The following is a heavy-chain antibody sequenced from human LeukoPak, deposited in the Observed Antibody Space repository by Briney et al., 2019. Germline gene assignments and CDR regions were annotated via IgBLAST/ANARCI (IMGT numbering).Heavy chain of an antibody. D-gene: IGHD5-24*01. Sequence: GESLKISCKGSGYSFTNYWIGWVRQMPGKGLEWMGIIYPGDSDARYSPSFQGQVTISADKSISTAYLQWSSLKASDTAMYYCARQGDGHNHHSDYWGQGTLVTVSS. CDR2: IYPGDSDA. CDR3: ARQGDGHNHHSDY. J-gene: IGHJ4*02. V-gene: IGHV5-51*01. CDR1: GYSFTNYW.